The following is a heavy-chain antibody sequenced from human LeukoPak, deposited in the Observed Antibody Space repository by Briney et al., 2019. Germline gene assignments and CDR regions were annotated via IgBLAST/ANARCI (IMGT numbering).Heavy chain of an antibody. V-gene: IGHV1-18*01. J-gene: IGHJ6*03. Sequence: GASVKVSCKASGYTFTSYGISWVRQAPGQGLEWMGWISAYNGNTNYAQKLQGRVNMTTDTSTSTAYMELRSLRSDDTAVYYCARDYRRVAAADPYYYYYMDVWGKGTTVTVSS. D-gene: IGHD6-13*01. CDR2: ISAYNGNT. CDR1: GYTFTSYG. CDR3: ARDYRRVAAADPYYYYYMDV.